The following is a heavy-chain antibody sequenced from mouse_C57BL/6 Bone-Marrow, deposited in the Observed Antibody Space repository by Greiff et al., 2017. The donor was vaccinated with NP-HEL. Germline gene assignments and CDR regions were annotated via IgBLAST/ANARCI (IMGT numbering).Heavy chain of an antibody. CDR2: INPNYGTT. V-gene: IGHV1-39*01. J-gene: IGHJ2*01. CDR1: GYSFTDYN. CDR3: AKCGSSHAYYFDY. Sequence: EVQLKQSGPELVKPGASVKISCKASGYSFTDYNMNWVKQSNGKSLEWIGVINPNYGTTSYNQKFKGKATLTVDQSSSTAYMHLNSLTSEDSAVYSCAKCGSSHAYYFDYWGQGTTLTVSS. D-gene: IGHD1-1*01.